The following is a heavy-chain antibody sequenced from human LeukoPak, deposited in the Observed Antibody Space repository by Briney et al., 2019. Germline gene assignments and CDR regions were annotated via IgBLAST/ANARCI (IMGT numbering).Heavy chain of an antibody. CDR1: GFTFSDYY. D-gene: IGHD6-13*01. CDR2: ISSGSSYT. Sequence: PGGSLRLSCAASGFTFSDYYMSWIRQAPGKGLEWVSCISSGSSYTDYADSVKGRFIISRDNAKNSLYLQMNSLRADDTAVFHCARVYGSRSYVDYWGQGTLVTVSS. V-gene: IGHV3-11*05. CDR3: ARVYGSRSYVDY. J-gene: IGHJ4*02.